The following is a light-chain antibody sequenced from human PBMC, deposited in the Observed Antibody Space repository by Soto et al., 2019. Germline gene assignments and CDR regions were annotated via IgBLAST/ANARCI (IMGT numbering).Light chain of an antibody. Sequence: EIVLTQSPATLSLSLGERATLSCRASQSIGSYLAWYQHKLGQPPRLLIYDASNRATGIPVRFSGSGSGTDFTLTISSLEPEDFAVYYCQQFGSSPPRITFGQGTRLEIK. CDR3: QQFGSSPPRIT. V-gene: IGKV3-11*01. CDR2: DAS. CDR1: QSIGSY. J-gene: IGKJ5*01.